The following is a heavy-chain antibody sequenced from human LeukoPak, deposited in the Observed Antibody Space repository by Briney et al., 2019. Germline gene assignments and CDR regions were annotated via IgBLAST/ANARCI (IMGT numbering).Heavy chain of an antibody. CDR3: AGLQYYFDY. D-gene: IGHD4-11*01. CDR1: GFTFTTYA. J-gene: IGHJ4*02. V-gene: IGHV3-23*01. CDR2: ISGSGGTT. Sequence: PGGSLRLSCAASGFTFTTYAMSWVRQAPGKGLEWVSAISGSGGTTYYADSVKGRFGISRDNSKNTLYLQMNSLRAEDTAVYYCAGLQYYFDYWGQGTLVTVSS.